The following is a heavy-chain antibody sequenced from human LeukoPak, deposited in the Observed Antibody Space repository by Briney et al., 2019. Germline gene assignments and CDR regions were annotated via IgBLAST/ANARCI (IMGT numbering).Heavy chain of an antibody. D-gene: IGHD2-2*02. J-gene: IGHJ6*02. Sequence: KPSETLSLTCAVYGGSFSGYYWSWIRQPPGKGLEWIGEINHSGSTNYNPSLKSRVTIPVDTSKNQFSLKLSSVTAADTAVYYCARVRRGYCSSTSCYTGAYYYYGMDVWGQGTTVTVSS. V-gene: IGHV4-34*01. CDR3: ARVRRGYCSSTSCYTGAYYYYGMDV. CDR1: GGSFSGYY. CDR2: INHSGST.